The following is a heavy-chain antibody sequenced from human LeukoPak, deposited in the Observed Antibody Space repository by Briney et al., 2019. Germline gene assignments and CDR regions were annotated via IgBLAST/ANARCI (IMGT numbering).Heavy chain of an antibody. J-gene: IGHJ4*02. CDR3: ARADISGYEHFDD. CDR2: IYYSGST. Sequence: PSETLSLTCSVSGGSMGSNYWSWIRQPPGKGLEWIGNIYYSGSTNYNPSLKSRVTISMDTSTKQFSLKLTSVTAPDTAVYFCARADISGYEHFDDWGPGTLVTASS. CDR1: GGSMGSNY. V-gene: IGHV4-59*01. D-gene: IGHD3-22*01.